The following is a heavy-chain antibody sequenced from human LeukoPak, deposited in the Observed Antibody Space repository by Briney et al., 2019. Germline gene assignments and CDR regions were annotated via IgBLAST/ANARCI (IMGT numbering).Heavy chain of an antibody. D-gene: IGHD3-3*01. CDR2: ISYDGSNK. V-gene: IGHV3-30*18. CDR1: GFTFSSYG. Sequence: PGRSLRLSCAASGFTFSSYGMHWVRQAPGKGLEWVAVISYDGSNKYYADSVKGRFTISRDNSKNTLYLQTNSLRAEDTAVYYCAKDRAFWSGYFDYWGQGTLVTVSS. J-gene: IGHJ4*02. CDR3: AKDRAFWSGYFDY.